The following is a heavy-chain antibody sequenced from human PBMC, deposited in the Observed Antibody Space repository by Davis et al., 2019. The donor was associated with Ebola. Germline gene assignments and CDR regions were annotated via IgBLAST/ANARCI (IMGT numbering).Heavy chain of an antibody. D-gene: IGHD3-10*01. CDR3: ARGGVRVRYYYYGMDV. J-gene: IGHJ6*02. CDR2: INHSGST. Sequence: SETLSLTCAVYAASSSGYYWSWIRQPPGKGLEWIGEINHSGSTNYNPSLKSRVTISVDTSKNQFSLKLSSVTAADTAVYYCARGGVRVRYYYYGMDVWGQGTTVTVSS. V-gene: IGHV4-34*01. CDR1: AASSSGYY.